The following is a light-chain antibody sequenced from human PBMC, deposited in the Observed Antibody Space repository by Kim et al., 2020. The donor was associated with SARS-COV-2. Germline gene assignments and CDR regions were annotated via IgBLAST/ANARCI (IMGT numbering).Light chain of an antibody. CDR2: GKN. J-gene: IGLJ2*01. V-gene: IGLV3-19*01. Sequence: ALGQTVTITCQGDSLRTDYATWYQQKPGQAPVLVIYGKNNRPSGIPDRFSGSSSRNTASLTITRAQAEDEADYYCKSRDSSGNHLVFGGGTKLTVL. CDR1: SLRTDY. CDR3: KSRDSSGNHLV.